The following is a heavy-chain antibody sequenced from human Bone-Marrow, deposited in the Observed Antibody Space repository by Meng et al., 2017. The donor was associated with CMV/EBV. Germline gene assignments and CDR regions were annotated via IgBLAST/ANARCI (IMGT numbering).Heavy chain of an antibody. D-gene: IGHD6-19*01. CDR2: IYPNSGAT. V-gene: IGHV1-46*01. J-gene: IGHJ4*02. CDR3: VREGGVVADTGFAY. CDR1: GYTFTTSY. Sequence: ASVKVSCKTSGYTFTTSYIHWVRQAPGQGLEWMGLIYPNSGATTYAPRFQGRVNMTRDTSTSTVYMELTSLTSEDTAMYYCVREGGVVADTGFAYWGQGTVVTVSS.